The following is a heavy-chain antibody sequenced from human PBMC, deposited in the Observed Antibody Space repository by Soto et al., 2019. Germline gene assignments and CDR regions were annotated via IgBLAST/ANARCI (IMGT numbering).Heavy chain of an antibody. CDR3: ARASIFGVASDY. CDR2: IYYSGST. Sequence: PSETLSLTCTVSGGSISSYYWSWIRQPPGKGLEWIGYIYYSGSTNYNPSLKSRVTISVDTSKNQFSLKLSSVTAADTAVYYCARASIFGVASDYWRQGTLVTVSS. CDR1: GGSISSYY. V-gene: IGHV4-59*01. D-gene: IGHD3-3*01. J-gene: IGHJ4*02.